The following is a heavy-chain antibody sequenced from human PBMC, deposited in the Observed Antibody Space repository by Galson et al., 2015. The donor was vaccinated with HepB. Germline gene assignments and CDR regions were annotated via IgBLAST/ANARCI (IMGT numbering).Heavy chain of an antibody. J-gene: IGHJ6*02. Sequence: ETLSLTCTVSGGSISSYYWSWIRQPPGKGLEWIGYIYYSGSTNYNPSLKSRVTLSVDTSKNQFSLKLSSVTAADTAVYYCARDLRHGSGSYYNVGMDVWGQGTTVTVSS. CDR3: ARDLRHGSGSYYNVGMDV. CDR2: IYYSGST. D-gene: IGHD3-10*01. CDR1: GGSISSYY. V-gene: IGHV4-59*01.